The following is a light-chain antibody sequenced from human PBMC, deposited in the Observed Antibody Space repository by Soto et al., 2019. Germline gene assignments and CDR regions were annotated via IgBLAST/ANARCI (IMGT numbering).Light chain of an antibody. CDR3: QQYYSTPLT. V-gene: IGKV4-1*01. Sequence: DIVMTQSPDSLAVSLGERATINCKSSQSVLYSSNNKNYLAWYQRKPGQPPKLLIYWASTRESGVPDRFSGSGSGTDFTLTISSLQAEDVAVYYCQQYYSTPLTFGGETKVEIK. J-gene: IGKJ4*01. CDR2: WAS. CDR1: QSVLYSSNNKNY.